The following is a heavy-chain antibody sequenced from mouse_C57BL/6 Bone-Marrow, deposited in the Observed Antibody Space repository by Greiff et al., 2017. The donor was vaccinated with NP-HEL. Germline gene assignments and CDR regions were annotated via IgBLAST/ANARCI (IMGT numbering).Heavy chain of an antibody. CDR1: GFSLTSYG. Sequence: VMLVESGPGLVAPSQSLSITCTVSGFSLTSYGVDWVRQSPGKGLEWLGVIWGVGSTNYNSALKSRLSISKDNSKSQVFLKMNSLQTDDTAMYYCARDYYGSSYGYAMDYWGQGTSVTVSS. V-gene: IGHV2-6*01. CDR3: ARDYYGSSYGYAMDY. D-gene: IGHD1-1*01. CDR2: IWGVGST. J-gene: IGHJ4*01.